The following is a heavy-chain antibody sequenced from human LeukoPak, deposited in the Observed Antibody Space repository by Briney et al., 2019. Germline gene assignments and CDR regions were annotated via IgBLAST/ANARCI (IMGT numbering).Heavy chain of an antibody. CDR2: INPNSGGT. D-gene: IGHD6-6*01. CDR1: GYTFTGYY. CDR3: ARIAAPAHYGMDV. V-gene: IGHV1-2*02. Sequence: ASVKVSCKASGYTFTGYYMHWVRQAPAQGLEWMGWINPNSGGTDYAQKFQGRVTMTRDTSISTAYMELSRLRSDDTAVYYCARIAAPAHYGMDVWGQGTTVTVSS. J-gene: IGHJ6*02.